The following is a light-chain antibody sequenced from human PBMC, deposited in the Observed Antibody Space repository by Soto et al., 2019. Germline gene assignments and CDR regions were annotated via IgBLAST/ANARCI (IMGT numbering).Light chain of an antibody. CDR2: GAA. CDR3: QQYSVWPLVT. Sequence: EIVMTQSPATLSVSPGERATLSCRASQSVGTYLAWYQQKPGQPPRLLIFGAATRATGIPARFSGSGSGSEFTLTISRLQSEDFAVYSCQQYSVWPLVTFGGGTKVEIK. CDR1: QSVGTY. J-gene: IGKJ4*01. V-gene: IGKV3-15*01.